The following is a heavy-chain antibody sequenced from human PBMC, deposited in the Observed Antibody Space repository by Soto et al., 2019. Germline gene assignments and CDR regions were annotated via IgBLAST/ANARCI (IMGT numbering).Heavy chain of an antibody. CDR2: ISYDGSNK. V-gene: IGHV3-30*18. Sequence: PGGSLRLSCAASGFTFSSYGMHWVRQAPGKGLEWVAVISYDGSNKYYADSVKGRFTISRDNSKNTLYLQMNSLRAEGTAVYYCAKEIVVVVVAASDYWGQGTLVTVSS. CDR1: GFTFSSYG. D-gene: IGHD2-15*01. J-gene: IGHJ4*02. CDR3: AKEIVVVVVAASDY.